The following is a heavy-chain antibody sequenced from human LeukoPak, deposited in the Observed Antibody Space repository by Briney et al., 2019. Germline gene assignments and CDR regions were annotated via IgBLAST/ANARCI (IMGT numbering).Heavy chain of an antibody. D-gene: IGHD6-19*01. CDR3: ARERWLDY. J-gene: IGHJ4*02. V-gene: IGHV3-9*01. CDR2: ISWNSGNI. Sequence: GGSLRLSCAASGFTFDDYAMHWVRQAPGKSLEWVSSISWNSGNIDYADSVKGRFTISRDNAKNSLYLQMNSLRAEDTAVYYCARERWLDYWGQGTLVTVSS. CDR1: GFTFDDYA.